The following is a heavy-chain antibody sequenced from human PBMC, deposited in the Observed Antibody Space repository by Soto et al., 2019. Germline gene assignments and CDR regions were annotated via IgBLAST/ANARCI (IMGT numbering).Heavy chain of an antibody. CDR1: GYTFTSYD. J-gene: IGHJ4*02. Sequence: VASVKVSCKASGYTFTSYDINWVRQATGQGFEYLGWMNPNSGNTGYVKKFQGRVTMTRDTSMSTAYMELSSVTAADTAVYYRARAPAPLYSSSWYYFDYWGQGTLVTVSS. CDR3: ARAPAPLYSSSWYYFDY. D-gene: IGHD6-13*01. V-gene: IGHV1-8*01. CDR2: MNPNSGNT.